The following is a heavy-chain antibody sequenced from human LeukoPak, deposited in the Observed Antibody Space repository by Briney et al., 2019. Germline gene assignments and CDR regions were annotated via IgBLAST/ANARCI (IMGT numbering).Heavy chain of an antibody. J-gene: IGHJ6*03. CDR3: ARGGGSYYRAYYYYYYIDV. CDR1: GYTFTGHY. Sequence: ASVKVSCKASGYTFTGHYIHWVRQAPGQGLEWMGRITPNSGDTNYPQKFQGRVTMTRDTSISTAYMELSRLKSDDTAVYYCARGGGSYYRAYYYYYYIDVWGKGTTVTVSS. D-gene: IGHD1-26*01. V-gene: IGHV1-2*06. CDR2: ITPNSGDT.